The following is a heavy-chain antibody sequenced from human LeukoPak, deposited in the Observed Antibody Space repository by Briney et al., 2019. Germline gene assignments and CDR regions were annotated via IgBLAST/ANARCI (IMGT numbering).Heavy chain of an antibody. J-gene: IGHJ4*02. D-gene: IGHD2-15*01. CDR3: ARDRGCSGGSCRHFDY. V-gene: IGHV4-39*07. CDR1: GGSISSSSYY. Sequence: SETLSLTCTVSGGSISSSSYYWGWIRQPPGKGLEWIGSIYYSGSTYYNPSLKSRVTISVDTSKNQFSLKLSSVTAADTAVYYCARDRGCSGGSCRHFDYWGQGTLVTVSS. CDR2: IYYSGST.